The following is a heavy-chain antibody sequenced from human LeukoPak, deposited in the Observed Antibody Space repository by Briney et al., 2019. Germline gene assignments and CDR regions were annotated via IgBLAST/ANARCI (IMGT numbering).Heavy chain of an antibody. CDR2: IYTSGST. Sequence: SGTLSLTCTVSGGSISSGSYYWSWIRQPAGKGLEWIGRIYTSGSTNYNPSLKSRVTISVDTSKNQFSLKLSSVTAADTAVYYCARVLWFGLRGWYNWFDPWGQGTLVTVSS. CDR3: ARVLWFGLRGWYNWFDP. J-gene: IGHJ5*02. CDR1: GGSISSGSYY. V-gene: IGHV4-61*02. D-gene: IGHD3-10*01.